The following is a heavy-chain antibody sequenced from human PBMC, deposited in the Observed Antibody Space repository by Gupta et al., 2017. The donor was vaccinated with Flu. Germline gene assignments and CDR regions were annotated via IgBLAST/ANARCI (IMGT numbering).Heavy chain of an antibody. CDR1: GGSISSYY. CDR3: ARASVGIGVDYYYYYGMDV. Sequence: QVQLQESGPGLVKPSETLSLTCTVSGGSISSYYWSWIRQPPGKGLEWIGYIYYSGSTNYNPSLKSRVTISVDTSKNQFSLKLSSVTAADTAVYYCARASVGIGVDYYYYYGMDVWGQGTTVTVSS. D-gene: IGHD2-21*01. CDR2: IYYSGST. V-gene: IGHV4-59*01. J-gene: IGHJ6*02.